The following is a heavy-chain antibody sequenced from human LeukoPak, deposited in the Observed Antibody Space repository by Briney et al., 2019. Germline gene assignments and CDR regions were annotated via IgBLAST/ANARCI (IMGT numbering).Heavy chain of an antibody. CDR2: IYYSGST. V-gene: IGHV4-31*03. Sequence: SQTLSLTCTVSGGSISSGGYYWSWIRQHPGKGLEWIGYIYYSGSTYYNPSLKSRVTISVDTSKNQFSLKLSSVTAADTAVYYCARDKDNIYFDYWGQGTWSPSPQ. J-gene: IGHJ4*02. CDR1: GGSISSGGYY. D-gene: IGHD1-1*01. CDR3: ARDKDNIYFDY.